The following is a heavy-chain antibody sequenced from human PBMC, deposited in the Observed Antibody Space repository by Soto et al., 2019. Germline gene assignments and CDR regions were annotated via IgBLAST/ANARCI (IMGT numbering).Heavy chain of an antibody. J-gene: IGHJ6*02. CDR1: GGSISSSSYY. Sequence: PSETLSLTCTVSGGSISSSSYYWGWIRQPPGKGLEWIGSIYYSGSTYYNPSLKSRVTISVDTSKNQFTLKLSSVTAPDTAVYYCARHVDGSGSYFRYYGMDVWGQGSTVSVSS. CDR3: ARHVDGSGSYFRYYGMDV. V-gene: IGHV4-39*01. CDR2: IYYSGST. D-gene: IGHD3-10*01.